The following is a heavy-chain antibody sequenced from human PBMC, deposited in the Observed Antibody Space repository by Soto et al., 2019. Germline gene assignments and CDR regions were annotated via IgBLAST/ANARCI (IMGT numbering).Heavy chain of an antibody. D-gene: IGHD3-10*01. V-gene: IGHV3-23*01. CDR1: GFTFSSHA. CDR2: ISGSGGST. CDR3: AKDFRAISFGELEY. Sequence: GGSLSLSCAASGFTFSSHALRWVRQAPGKVLEWVSGISGSGGSTYYASSVKGRFTISRYNSKNTLYLQLNSRRGEDTAVYYWAKDFRAISFGELEYWGQGTLVNVCS. J-gene: IGHJ4*02.